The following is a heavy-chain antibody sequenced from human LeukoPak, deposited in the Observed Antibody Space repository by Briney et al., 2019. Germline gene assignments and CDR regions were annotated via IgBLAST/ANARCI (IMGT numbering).Heavy chain of an antibody. CDR3: ARRSGIAVAGAFDY. Sequence: PGGSLRLSCAASGFTFTTFGMHWVRQAPGKGLEWVTFITYDGSNKYYADSVKGRFTISRDNAKNTLYLQMNSLRAEDTAVYCCARRSGIAVAGAFDYWGQGTLVTVSS. D-gene: IGHD6-19*01. CDR1: GFTFTTFG. CDR2: ITYDGSNK. V-gene: IGHV3-30*12. J-gene: IGHJ4*02.